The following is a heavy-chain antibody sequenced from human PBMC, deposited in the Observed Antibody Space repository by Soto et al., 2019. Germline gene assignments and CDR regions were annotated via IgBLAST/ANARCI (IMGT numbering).Heavy chain of an antibody. J-gene: IGHJ4*02. V-gene: IGHV3-33*01. CDR2: IWSDGSGK. D-gene: IGHD2-21*02. CDR3: ARGSCAGDCSAPEF. Sequence: QVQLVESGGGVVQPGRSLRLSCSASGFTFTSYGMHWVRQAPGKGLEWVAVIWSDGSGKYYADSVTGRFTLSRDNSKNTLFLQMTSLRAEDTAVYFCARGSCAGDCSAPEFWGQGTLVTVSS. CDR1: GFTFTSYG.